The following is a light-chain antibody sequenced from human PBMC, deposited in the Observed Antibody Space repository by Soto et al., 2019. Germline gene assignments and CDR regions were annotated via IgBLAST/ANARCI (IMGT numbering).Light chain of an antibody. J-gene: IGKJ5*01. CDR3: QQRSNWPSIS. V-gene: IGKV3-11*01. CDR1: QSVSSY. Sequence: EIVLTQSPATLSLSPGERATLSCRASQSVSSYLAWYQQKPGQAPRLLIYSASNRATGIPARFSGSGSGTDFTLTISSLEPEDFAVYYCQQRSNWPSISFVQGTRLEIK. CDR2: SAS.